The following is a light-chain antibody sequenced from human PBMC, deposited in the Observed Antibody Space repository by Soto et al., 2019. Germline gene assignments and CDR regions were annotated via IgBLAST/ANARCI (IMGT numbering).Light chain of an antibody. V-gene: IGLV7-46*01. CDR2: DTS. CDR3: LLYYSGARV. CDR1: TGTVTSGHY. J-gene: IGLJ2*01. Sequence: QAVVTQEPSLTVSPGGTVTLTCGSSTGTVTSGHYPYWFQQKPGQAPRTLIYDTSNKYSWTPARFLGSLLGGKAALTLSGAQPEDEADYYCLLYYSGARVFGGGTQLTVL.